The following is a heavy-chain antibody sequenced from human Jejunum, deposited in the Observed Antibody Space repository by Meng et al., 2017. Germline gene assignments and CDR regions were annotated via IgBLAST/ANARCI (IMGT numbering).Heavy chain of an antibody. CDR3: ARDHYSNYSPQFDY. CDR1: GFTFSAYY. Sequence: VALVASGCCLLCTGGSLLLSSAAAGFTFSAYYMRCVRQAPGKVLEWVAVLSYDGSAVLYADSVKGRFTISRDNSKNTLYLQMNSLRGEDTALYYCARDHYSNYSPQFDYWGQGTLVTVSS. V-gene: IGHV3-30*01. D-gene: IGHD4-11*01. CDR2: LSYDGSAV. J-gene: IGHJ4*02.